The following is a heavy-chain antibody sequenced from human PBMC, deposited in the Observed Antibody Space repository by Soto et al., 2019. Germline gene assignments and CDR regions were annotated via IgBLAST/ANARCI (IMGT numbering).Heavy chain of an antibody. CDR1: GGTFSSYT. CDR2: IIPILGIA. Sequence: QVQLVQSGAEVKKPGSSVKVSCKASGGTFSSYTISWVRQAPGQGLEWMGRIIPILGIANYAQKFQGRVTITADKSTSTAYMELSSLRSEDTAVYYCASPHGDQSYYYYGMDVWGQGTTVTVSS. V-gene: IGHV1-69*02. CDR3: ASPHGDQSYYYYGMDV. D-gene: IGHD4-17*01. J-gene: IGHJ6*02.